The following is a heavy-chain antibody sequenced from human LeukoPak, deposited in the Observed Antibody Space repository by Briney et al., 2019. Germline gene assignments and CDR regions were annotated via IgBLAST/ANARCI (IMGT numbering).Heavy chain of an antibody. V-gene: IGHV3-21*01. CDR1: GFTFSSYS. CDR2: IYARNTYI. CDR3: ARVSRVAYSSSWSLDF. D-gene: IGHD6-13*01. J-gene: IGHJ4*02. Sequence: GGSLRLSCAGSGFTFSSYSMNWVRPAPGEGLEWCSSIYARNTYIYYAHSLKGRLTVSKDDAKNSLYLQINSLPAEDTAIYYCARVSRVAYSSSWSLDFWGQGTLVTVSS.